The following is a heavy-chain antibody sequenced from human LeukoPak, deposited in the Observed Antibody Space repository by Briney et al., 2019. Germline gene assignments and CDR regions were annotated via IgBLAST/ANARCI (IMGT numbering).Heavy chain of an antibody. J-gene: IGHJ4*02. D-gene: IGHD3-10*01. V-gene: IGHV3-7*01. CDR3: ARWGFGELSGFDY. CDR1: GFTFSSYW. CDR2: IKQDGSDK. Sequence: PGGSLRLSCAASGFTFSSYWMSWVRQAPGKGLEWVSNIKQDGSDKYYVDSVKGRFTISRDNAKNSLYLKINSLRAEDTAVYYCARWGFGELSGFDYWGQGTLVTVSS.